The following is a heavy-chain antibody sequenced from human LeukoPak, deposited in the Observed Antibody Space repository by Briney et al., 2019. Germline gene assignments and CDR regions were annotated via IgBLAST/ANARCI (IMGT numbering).Heavy chain of an antibody. Sequence: GGSLRLSCAAYGFSFSRHWMHLVRQAPGKGLVWVSRISDDGTYTANVDSVEGRFTISRDNVRNTLYLHMNSLRAEDTAVYYCASFGISWGSAYWGQGTLVTVSS. D-gene: IGHD2-21*01. CDR2: ISDDGTYT. V-gene: IGHV3-74*03. J-gene: IGHJ4*02. CDR1: GFSFSRHW. CDR3: ASFGISWGSAY.